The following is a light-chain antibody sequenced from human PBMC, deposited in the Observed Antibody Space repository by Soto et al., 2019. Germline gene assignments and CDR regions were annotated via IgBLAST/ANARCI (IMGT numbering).Light chain of an antibody. CDR1: SSDVGSYNL. Sequence: QSVLTQPASVSGSPGQSITISRTGTSSDVGSYNLVSWYQQHPGKAPKLMIYEGSKRPSGVSNRFSGSKSGNTASLTISGLQAEDEADYYCCSYAGSSILFGGGTKLTVL. V-gene: IGLV2-23*01. J-gene: IGLJ2*01. CDR2: EGS. CDR3: CSYAGSSIL.